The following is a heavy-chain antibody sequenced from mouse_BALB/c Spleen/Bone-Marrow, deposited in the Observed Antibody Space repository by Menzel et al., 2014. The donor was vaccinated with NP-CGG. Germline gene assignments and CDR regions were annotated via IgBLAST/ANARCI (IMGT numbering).Heavy chain of an antibody. J-gene: IGHJ3*01. Sequence: VQLLQSGPELVKPGASVKISCKASGSTFTDYNIHWVKQSPGKSLDWIGHVYPYNGDTGYSQQFGSRATLTVDNSSTTAYMELRGRTSEDSAVYYCAGGWFLSWFPFWGQGTLVTVSA. CDR1: GSTFTDYN. V-gene: IGHV1S29*02. CDR2: VYPYNGDT. D-gene: IGHD2-3*01. CDR3: AGGWFLSWFPF.